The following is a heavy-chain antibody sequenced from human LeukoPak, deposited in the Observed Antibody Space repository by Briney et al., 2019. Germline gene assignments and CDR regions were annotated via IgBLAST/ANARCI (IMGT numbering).Heavy chain of an antibody. J-gene: IGHJ4*02. CDR3: GRDVVLGSGSVDY. Sequence: PGGSLRLSCAASGSTFTNHWMHWVRQAPGKGLVWVSRIRPDGRETNRAGSVKGRFTISRDNAKNTLYLQMNSLGDEDTAVYYCGRDVVLGSGSVDYWGQGVLVTVSS. CDR1: GSTFTNHW. CDR2: IRPDGRET. V-gene: IGHV3-74*01. D-gene: IGHD3-10*01.